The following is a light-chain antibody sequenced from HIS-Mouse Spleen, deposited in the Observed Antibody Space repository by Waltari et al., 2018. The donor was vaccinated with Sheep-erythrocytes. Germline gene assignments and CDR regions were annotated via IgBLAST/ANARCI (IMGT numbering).Light chain of an antibody. V-gene: IGLV2-11*01. Sequence: QSALTQPRSVSGSPGQSVPISCTGTSSDVGGYNHVSWYQQHPGNAPKLMIYDVSKRPSGVPDRFSGSKSGNTASLTISGLQAEDEADYYCCSYAGSYNHVFATGTKVTVL. CDR1: SSDVGGYNH. CDR3: CSYAGSYNHV. CDR2: DVS. J-gene: IGLJ1*01.